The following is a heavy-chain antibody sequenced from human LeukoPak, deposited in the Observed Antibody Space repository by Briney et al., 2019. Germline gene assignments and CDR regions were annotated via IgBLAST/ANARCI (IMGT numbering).Heavy chain of an antibody. J-gene: IGHJ4*02. V-gene: IGHV3-7*03. Sequence: SGGSLRLSCAASGFTFSSYAMHWVRQAPGKGLEWVANIKQDGSEKYYVDSVKGRFTISRDNAKNSLYLQMNSLRAEDTAVYYCARDGITIFYYWGQGTLVTVSS. CDR3: ARDGITIFYY. CDR2: IKQDGSEK. CDR1: GFTFSSYA. D-gene: IGHD3-9*01.